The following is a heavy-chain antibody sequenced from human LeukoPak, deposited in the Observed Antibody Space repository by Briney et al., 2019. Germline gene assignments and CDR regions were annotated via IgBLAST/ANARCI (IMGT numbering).Heavy chain of an antibody. D-gene: IGHD6-13*01. Sequence: GGSLRLSCAASGFSFSKAWMSWVRHAPGKGPECVGRIKSKTDGETIQYAAPVEGRFTISRDDSKNTLDLQMNSLKTEDTAVYYCTTDSRTAAPPHFDYWGQGSLVTVSS. CDR1: GFSFSKAW. J-gene: IGHJ4*02. CDR2: IKSKTDGETI. V-gene: IGHV3-15*01. CDR3: TTDSRTAAPPHFDY.